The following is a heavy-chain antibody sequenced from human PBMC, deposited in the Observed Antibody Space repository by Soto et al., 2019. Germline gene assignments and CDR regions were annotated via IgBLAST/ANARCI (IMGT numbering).Heavy chain of an antibody. V-gene: IGHV4-34*01. Sequence: SETLSLTCAVYGGSFSGYYWSWIRQPPGKGLEWIGEINHSGSTNYNPSLKSRVTISVDTSKNQFSLKLSSVTAADTAVYYCARPRYSGYAPGWFDPWRQGTLVTVSS. CDR1: GGSFSGYY. D-gene: IGHD5-12*01. CDR2: INHSGST. J-gene: IGHJ5*02. CDR3: ARPRYSGYAPGWFDP.